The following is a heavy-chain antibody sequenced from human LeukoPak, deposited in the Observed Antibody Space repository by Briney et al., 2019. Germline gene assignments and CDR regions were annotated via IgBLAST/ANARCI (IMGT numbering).Heavy chain of an antibody. CDR2: IYSGGSI. CDR3: AREIIQLPGYFDY. Sequence: TGGSLRLSCAASGFTVSSNYMSWVRQAPGKGLEWVSVIYSGGSIYYADSVKGRFTISRDNSKNTLYLQMNSLRAEDTAVYYCAREIIQLPGYFDYWGQGTLVTVSS. CDR1: GFTVSSNY. D-gene: IGHD5-18*01. J-gene: IGHJ4*02. V-gene: IGHV3-53*01.